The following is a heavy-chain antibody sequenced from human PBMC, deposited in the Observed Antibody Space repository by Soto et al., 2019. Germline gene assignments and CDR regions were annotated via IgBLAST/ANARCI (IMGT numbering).Heavy chain of an antibody. J-gene: IGHJ5*02. D-gene: IGHD6-13*01. Sequence: EVQLVESGGGLVQPGGSLRLSCAASGFTFSSYWMHWVRQAPGKGLVWVSRINSDGSSTSYADSVKGRFTISRDNGKNTLYLQMNSLRAEDTAVYYCAREKYSSSWYARVGWFDPWGQGTLVTVSS. CDR3: AREKYSSSWYARVGWFDP. CDR2: INSDGSST. CDR1: GFTFSSYW. V-gene: IGHV3-74*01.